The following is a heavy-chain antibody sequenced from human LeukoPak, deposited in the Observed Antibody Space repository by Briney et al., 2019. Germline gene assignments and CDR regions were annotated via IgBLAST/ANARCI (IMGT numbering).Heavy chain of an antibody. CDR1: GFTFSDYY. Sequence: GGSLRLSCAASGFTFSDYYMSWIRQAPGKGLEWVSYISSSGSTIYYADSVKGRFTISRDNAKNSPYLQMNSLRAEDTAVYYCARDIVPAANYGMDVWGQGTTVTVSS. CDR2: ISSSGSTI. CDR3: ARDIVPAANYGMDV. J-gene: IGHJ6*02. D-gene: IGHD2-2*01. V-gene: IGHV3-11*01.